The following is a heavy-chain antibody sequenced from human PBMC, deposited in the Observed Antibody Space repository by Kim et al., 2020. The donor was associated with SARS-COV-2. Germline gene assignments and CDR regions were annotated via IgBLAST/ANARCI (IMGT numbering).Heavy chain of an antibody. CDR3: ARNPVTTALYFDY. D-gene: IGHD4-17*01. CDR2: IRNKANSYTT. J-gene: IGHJ4*02. V-gene: IGHV3-72*01. Sequence: SLRLSCAASGFTFSDHYMDWVRQAPGKGLEWLGRIRNKANSYTTEYAASVKGRLTISRDDSKNSLYLQMNSLKTEDTAVYYCARNPVTTALYFDYWGQGTLVTVSS. CDR1: GFTFSDHY.